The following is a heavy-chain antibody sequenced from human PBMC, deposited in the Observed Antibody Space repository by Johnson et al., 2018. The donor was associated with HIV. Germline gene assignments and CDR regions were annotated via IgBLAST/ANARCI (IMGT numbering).Heavy chain of an antibody. CDR1: GFAVSSNY. Sequence: QVQLVESGGGLVKPGGSLRLSCAASGFAVSSNYMSWVRQAPGQGLEWVAVFWYDGSTKYYADSLNGRFTISRDNSKNTLYLQMNSLRAEDTAVYYCARLDHYPSSWYLTYAFDIWGQGTMVTVSS. CDR3: ARLDHYPSSWYLTYAFDI. V-gene: IGHV3-33*08. CDR2: FWYDGSTK. J-gene: IGHJ3*02. D-gene: IGHD6-13*01.